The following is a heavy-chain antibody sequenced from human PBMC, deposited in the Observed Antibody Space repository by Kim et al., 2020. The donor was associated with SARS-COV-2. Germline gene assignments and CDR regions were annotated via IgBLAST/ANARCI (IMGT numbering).Heavy chain of an antibody. D-gene: IGHD3-10*01. V-gene: IGHV4-34*01. CDR2: INHSGST. J-gene: IGHJ4*02. CDR3: ARGTNHLWFGXLLIXLLPNRLXXY. Sequence: SETLSLTCAVYGGSFSGYYWSWIRQPPGKGLEWIGEINHSGSTNYNPSLKSRVTISVDTSKNQFSLKLSSVTAADTAVYYCARGTNHLWFGXLLIXLLPNRLXXYWGQGTLXTXSS. CDR1: GGSFSGYY.